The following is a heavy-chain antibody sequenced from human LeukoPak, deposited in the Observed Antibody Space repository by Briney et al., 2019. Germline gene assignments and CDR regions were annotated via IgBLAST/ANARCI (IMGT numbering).Heavy chain of an antibody. CDR1: GGSISSGSYY. CDR3: ARALNYYDSSGESDDAFDI. D-gene: IGHD3-22*01. V-gene: IGHV4-61*02. CDR2: IYTSGST. J-gene: IGHJ3*02. Sequence: SQTLSLTCTVSGGSISSGSYYWSWLRQPAGTGLEWIGRIYTSGSTNYNPSLKSRVTISVDTSKNQFSLKLSSVTAADTAVYYCARALNYYDSSGESDDAFDIWGQGTMVTVSS.